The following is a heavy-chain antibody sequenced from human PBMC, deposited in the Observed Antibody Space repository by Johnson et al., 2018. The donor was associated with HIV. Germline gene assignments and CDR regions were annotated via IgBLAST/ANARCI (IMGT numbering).Heavy chain of an antibody. Sequence: MLLVESGGGVVQPGRSLRLSCAASGFTFSTYAIHWVRQAPGKGLECVSGIYSGGRTYYADSVKGRFTISRDNSKNTLYLQMNSLRAEDTAVYYCAKDRWVGVGDAFDIWGQGTMVTVSS. CDR3: AKDRWVGVGDAFDI. V-gene: IGHV3-66*01. CDR2: IYSGGRT. CDR1: GFTFSTYA. J-gene: IGHJ3*02. D-gene: IGHD2-15*01.